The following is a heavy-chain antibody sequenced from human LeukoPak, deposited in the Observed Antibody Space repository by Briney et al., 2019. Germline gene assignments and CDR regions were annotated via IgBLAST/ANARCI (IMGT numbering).Heavy chain of an antibody. CDR2: ISGYNGNT. J-gene: IGHJ3*02. Sequence: ASVKVSCKASGYTFTTSNINWVRQAPGQGREWMGWISGYNGNTNYAQKLQGRVTMTTDTSTSTAYMELRSLKSDDTAVYYCASLKNYYDSSGYLVTDAFDIWGQGTMVTVSS. CDR1: GYTFTTSN. V-gene: IGHV1-18*01. CDR3: ASLKNYYDSSGYLVTDAFDI. D-gene: IGHD3-22*01.